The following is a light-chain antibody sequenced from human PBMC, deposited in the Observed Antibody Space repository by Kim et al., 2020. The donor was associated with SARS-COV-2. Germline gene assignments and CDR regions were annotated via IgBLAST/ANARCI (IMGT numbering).Light chain of an antibody. CDR3: KHREDGPLT. V-gene: IGKV3-11*01. CDR2: DAS. J-gene: IGKJ4*01. CDR1: QSVSTS. Sequence: EIVLTQSPATLSLSPGERATLSCRASQSVSTSVAWFQHKPGQAPRLLIHDASYRATGIPARFSGSGSGTDFTLTITGLQAEDFAVYYFKHREDGPLTLGGG.